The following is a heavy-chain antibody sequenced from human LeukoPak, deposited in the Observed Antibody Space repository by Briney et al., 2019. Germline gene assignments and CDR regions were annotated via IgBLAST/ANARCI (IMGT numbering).Heavy chain of an antibody. CDR1: GGSISSGGYS. CDR3: ARGGRYSYGSFYYYGMDV. J-gene: IGHJ6*02. V-gene: IGHV4-61*02. CDR2: IYTSGST. Sequence: SETLSLTCAVSGGSISSGGYSWSWIRQPAGKGLEWIGRIYTSGSTNYNPSLKSRVTMSVDTSKNQFSLKLSSVTAADTAVYYCARGGRYSYGSFYYYGMDVWGQGTTVTVSS. D-gene: IGHD5-18*01.